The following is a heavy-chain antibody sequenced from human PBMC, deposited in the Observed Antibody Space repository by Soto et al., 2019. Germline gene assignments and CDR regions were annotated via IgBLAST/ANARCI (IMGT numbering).Heavy chain of an antibody. Sequence: SGPTLVNPTQTLTLTCTFSGFSLSTSGVGVGWIRQPPGKALEWLALIYWNDDKRYSPSLKSRLTITKDTSKSQVVLTMTNMDPVDTATYYCAHRGSSSWYHWFDPWGQGTLVTVSS. D-gene: IGHD6-13*01. CDR1: GFSLSTSGVG. CDR2: IYWNDDK. CDR3: AHRGSSSWYHWFDP. V-gene: IGHV2-5*01. J-gene: IGHJ5*02.